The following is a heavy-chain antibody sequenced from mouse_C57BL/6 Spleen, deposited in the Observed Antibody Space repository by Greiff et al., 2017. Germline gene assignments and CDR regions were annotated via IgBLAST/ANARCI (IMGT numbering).Heavy chain of an antibody. CDR3: ARWAFTFFDY. D-gene: IGHD3-1*01. CDR1: GYTFTSYW. CDR2: IDPNSGGT. Sequence: VQLQQPGAELVKPGASVKLSCKASGYTFTSYWMHWVKQRPGRGLELIGRIDPNSGGTKYNEKFKSKATLTVDKPSSTAYMQLSSLTSEDSAVYYCARWAFTFFDYWGQGTTLTVSS. J-gene: IGHJ2*01. V-gene: IGHV1-72*01.